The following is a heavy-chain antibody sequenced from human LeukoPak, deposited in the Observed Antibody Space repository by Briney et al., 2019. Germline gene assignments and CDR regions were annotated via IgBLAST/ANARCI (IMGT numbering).Heavy chain of an antibody. CDR1: GFTFSSYG. Sequence: GGSLRLSCAASGFTFSSYGMHWVRQAPGKGLEWVAVISYDGSNKYHADSVKGRFTISRDNSKNTLYLQMNSLRAEDTAVYYCAKSPRRRYYLDYWGQGTLVTVSS. D-gene: IGHD3-16*02. CDR3: AKSPRRRYYLDY. J-gene: IGHJ4*02. V-gene: IGHV3-30*18. CDR2: ISYDGSNK.